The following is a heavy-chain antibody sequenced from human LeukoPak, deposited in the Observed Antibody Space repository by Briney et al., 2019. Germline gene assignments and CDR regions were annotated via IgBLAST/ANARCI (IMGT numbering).Heavy chain of an antibody. D-gene: IGHD2-8*02. J-gene: IGHJ3*02. Sequence: GGSLRLSCAASGFTFDDYAMHWVRHAPGKGPEWVSGISWNSGSIDYADSVKVRFTISRDNAKNSLYLQMNSLRAEDMALYYCAKDEFVASDFTGAFDIWGQGTMVTVSS. V-gene: IGHV3-9*03. CDR3: AKDEFVASDFTGAFDI. CDR1: GFTFDDYA. CDR2: ISWNSGSI.